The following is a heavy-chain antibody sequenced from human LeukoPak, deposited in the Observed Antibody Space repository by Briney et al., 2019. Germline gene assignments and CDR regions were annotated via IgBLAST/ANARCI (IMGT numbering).Heavy chain of an antibody. J-gene: IGHJ4*02. CDR3: ARVKGLPYFDH. V-gene: IGHV4-59*01. CDR1: GGSISSYY. Sequence: SETLSLTCTVSGGSISSYYWSWIRQPPGKGLEWIGYIYYSGSTNYNPSLKSRVTISVDTSKNQFSLKLSSVTAADTAVYYCARVKGLPYFDHWGQGTLVTVSS. CDR2: IYYSGST.